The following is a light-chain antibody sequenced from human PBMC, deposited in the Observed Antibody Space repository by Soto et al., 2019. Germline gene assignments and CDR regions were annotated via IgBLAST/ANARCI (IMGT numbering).Light chain of an antibody. Sequence: DIVMTQSPATLSVSPGERATLSCRASQTISSNLAWYQQKPGQSPRLLIHGASTRATGVPARFSGSGYGTDFTLTISSLQSEDFAVYYCQQYHNWPPQYTFGQGTKLQIK. CDR3: QQYHNWPPQYT. CDR1: QTISSN. J-gene: IGKJ2*01. V-gene: IGKV3-15*01. CDR2: GAS.